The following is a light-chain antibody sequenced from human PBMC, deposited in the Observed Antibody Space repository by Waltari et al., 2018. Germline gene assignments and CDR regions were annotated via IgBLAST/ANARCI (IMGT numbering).Light chain of an antibody. J-gene: IGLJ3*02. CDR3: GTWDTSLSAWV. CDR1: SSNIGNRY. Sequence: QSVLTQAPSVSAAPGQTVTISCAGSSSNIGNRYLSWYQQFPGTAPKLLIYDNDKRPAGIPDRFSASKSGTSATLGITGLQTGDEANYYGGTWDTSLSAWVFGGGTKLTVL. V-gene: IGLV1-51*01. CDR2: DND.